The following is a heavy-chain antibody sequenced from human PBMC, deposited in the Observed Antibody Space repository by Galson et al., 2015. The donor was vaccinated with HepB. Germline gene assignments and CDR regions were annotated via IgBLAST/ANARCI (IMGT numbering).Heavy chain of an antibody. Sequence: LTCAVSGDSISNDRWWSWVRQPPGEGLEWIGEAYHSGGTNYRPSLKSRVTISVDKSKNQFSLKLTSVTAADTAVYYCASAKEGRGYFDYWGQGTLVTVSS. CDR2: AYHSGGT. CDR1: GDSISNDRW. J-gene: IGHJ4*02. V-gene: IGHV4-4*02. CDR3: ASAKEGRGYFDY. D-gene: IGHD3-10*01.